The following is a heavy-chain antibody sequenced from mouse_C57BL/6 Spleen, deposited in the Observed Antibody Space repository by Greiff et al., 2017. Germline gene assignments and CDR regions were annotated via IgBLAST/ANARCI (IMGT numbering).Heavy chain of an antibody. CDR3: ARVYGSSFDY. Sequence: DVKLQESGGGLVKPGGSLKLSCAASGFTFSSYAMSWVRQTPEKRLEWVATISDGGSYTYYPDNVKGRFTISRDNAKNNLYLQMSHLKSEDTAMYYCARVYGSSFDYWGQGTTLTVSS. J-gene: IGHJ2*01. CDR1: GFTFSSYA. D-gene: IGHD1-1*01. CDR2: ISDGGSYT. V-gene: IGHV5-4*03.